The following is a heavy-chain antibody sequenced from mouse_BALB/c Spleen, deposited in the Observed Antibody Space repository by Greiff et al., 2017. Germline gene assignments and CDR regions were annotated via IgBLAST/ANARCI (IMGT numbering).Heavy chain of an antibody. CDR1: GFSLTSYG. V-gene: IGHV2-2*02. CDR2: IWSGGST. D-gene: IGHD2-10*02. Sequence: QVQLQQSGPGLVQPSQSLSITCTVSGFSLTSYGVHWVRQSPGKGLEWLGVIWSGGSTDYNAAFISRLSISKDNSKSQVFFKMNSLQANDTAIYYCAREYGNYLYAMDYWGQGTSVTVSS. J-gene: IGHJ4*01. CDR3: AREYGNYLYAMDY.